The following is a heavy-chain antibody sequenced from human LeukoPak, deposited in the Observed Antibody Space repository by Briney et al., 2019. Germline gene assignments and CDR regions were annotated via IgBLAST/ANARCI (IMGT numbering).Heavy chain of an antibody. D-gene: IGHD3-16*01. CDR3: ARGGGLDV. Sequence: PGGSLRLSYAASGFTFSNYWMNWARQAPGKGLEWVASINHNGNVNYYVDSVKGRFTISRDNAKNSLYLQMSNLRAEDTAVYFCARGGGLDVWGQGATVTVSS. CDR1: GFTFSNYW. CDR2: INHNGNVN. V-gene: IGHV3-7*03. J-gene: IGHJ6*02.